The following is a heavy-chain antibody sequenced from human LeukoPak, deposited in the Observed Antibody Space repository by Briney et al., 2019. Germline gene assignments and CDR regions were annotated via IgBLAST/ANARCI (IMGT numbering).Heavy chain of an antibody. Sequence: GGSLRLSCAASGFTFSSYAMHWVRQAPGKGLEWVAVISYDGSNKYYADSVKGRFTISRDNSKNTLYLQMNSLRAEDTAVYYCAKGPSYYDILEWYYGMDVWGQGTTVTVSS. V-gene: IGHV3-30*18. CDR3: AKGPSYYDILEWYYGMDV. CDR2: ISYDGSNK. CDR1: GFTFSSYA. D-gene: IGHD3-9*01. J-gene: IGHJ6*02.